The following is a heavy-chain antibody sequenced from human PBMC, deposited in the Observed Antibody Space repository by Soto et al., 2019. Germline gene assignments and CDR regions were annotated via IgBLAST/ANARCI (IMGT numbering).Heavy chain of an antibody. J-gene: IGHJ4*02. CDR1: GYTFTSYG. Sequence: ASVKVSCTASGYTFTSYGISWVRQAPGQGLEWMGWISAYNGNTNYAQKLQGRVTMTTDTSTSTAYMELRSLRSDDTAVYYCARYFNVGWELKWYYFDYWGQGTLVTVSS. V-gene: IGHV1-18*01. CDR2: ISAYNGNT. CDR3: ARYFNVGWELKWYYFDY. D-gene: IGHD1-26*01.